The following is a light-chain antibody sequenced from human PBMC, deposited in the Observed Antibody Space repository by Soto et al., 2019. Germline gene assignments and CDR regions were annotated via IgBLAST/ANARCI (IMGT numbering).Light chain of an antibody. J-gene: IGLJ3*02. CDR2: LNSDGSH. V-gene: IGLV4-69*01. CDR3: QTWGTGSWV. CDR1: SWHTNYA. Sequence: QPVLTQSPSASASLGASVKLTCTLSSWHTNYAIAWHQQQPEKGPRYLMKLNSDGSHSKGDGIPDRFSGSSSGAERYLTISSLQSEDEADYYCQTWGTGSWVFGGGTKLTVL.